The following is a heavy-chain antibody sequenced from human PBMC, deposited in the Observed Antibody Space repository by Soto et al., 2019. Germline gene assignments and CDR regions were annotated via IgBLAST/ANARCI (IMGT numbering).Heavy chain of an antibody. CDR3: ARMYNSGFYRPEGDYFFYGMDV. V-gene: IGHV1-46*01. CDR2: INPSGGST. D-gene: IGHD6-19*01. J-gene: IGHJ6*02. CDR1: GYTFTSCY. Sequence: ASVKVSCKSSGYTFTSCYMHWVRRAPGQGLEWMGIINPSGGSTSYAQKFQGRVTMSADTSKNQFSLSLRSVTAADSAIYYCARMYNSGFYRPEGDYFFYGMDVWGQGTTVTVSS.